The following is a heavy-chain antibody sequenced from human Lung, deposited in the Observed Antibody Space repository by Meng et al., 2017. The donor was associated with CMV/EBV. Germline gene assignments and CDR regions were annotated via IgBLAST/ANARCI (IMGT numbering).Heavy chain of an antibody. V-gene: IGHV5-51*01. D-gene: IGHD3-22*01. CDR1: GYSFSTYW. J-gene: IGHJ4*02. CDR3: ASRPGGRYYDSSGYYYTSLDYFDY. Sequence: EXXKISXKGSGYSFSTYWIGWVRQVPGKGLEWMGIIYPGDSDTRYSPSFQGQVTISADKSISTAYLQWSSLKASDTAMYFCASRPGGRYYDSSGYYYTSLDYFDYWXQGTLVTVSS. CDR2: IYPGDSDT.